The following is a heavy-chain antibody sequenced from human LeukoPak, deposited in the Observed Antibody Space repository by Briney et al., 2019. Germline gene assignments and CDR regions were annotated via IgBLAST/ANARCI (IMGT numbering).Heavy chain of an antibody. V-gene: IGHV3-64D*06. D-gene: IGHD3-22*01. J-gene: IGHJ4*02. CDR1: GFTFSRYA. CDR3: ASTYSYDSSGYYPFDY. CDR2: ITNNGRST. Sequence: GGSLRLSCSASGFTFSRYAMHWVRQPPGKGLECVSAITNNGRSTYYADSVKGRFTISRDNSKNTLYLQMSSLRAEDTAVYYCASTYSYDSSGYYPFDYWGQGTLVTVPS.